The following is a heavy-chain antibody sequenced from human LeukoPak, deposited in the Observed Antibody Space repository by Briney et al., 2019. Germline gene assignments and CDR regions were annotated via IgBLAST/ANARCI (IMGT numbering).Heavy chain of an antibody. V-gene: IGHV3-53*01. CDR1: GFTVSSND. D-gene: IGHD6-13*01. CDR3: ARVSLGSNWYFAFNL. Sequence: GGSLRLSCAASGFTVSSNDMNWVRQAPGKGLEWVSILYSGGRTYYADSVKGRFSISRDNAKNALYLHMNSLSAEDTAVYFCARVSLGSNWYFAFNLWGRGTMVTVSS. J-gene: IGHJ3*01. CDR2: LYSGGRT.